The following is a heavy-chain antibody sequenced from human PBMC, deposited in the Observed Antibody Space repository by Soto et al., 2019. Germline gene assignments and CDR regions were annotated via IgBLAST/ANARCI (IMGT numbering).Heavy chain of an antibody. Sequence: GGSLRLPCGGSGLTLSPYAQSVGRQAPGKGLEWVSAISGSGGSTYYADSVKGRFTISRDNSKNTLYLQMNSLRAEDTAVYYCANHALEDDLSDYFDYWGQGTLVTVSS. CDR2: ISGSGGST. D-gene: IGHD3-3*01. J-gene: IGHJ4*02. CDR3: ANHALEDDLSDYFDY. V-gene: IGHV3-23*01. CDR1: GLTLSPYA.